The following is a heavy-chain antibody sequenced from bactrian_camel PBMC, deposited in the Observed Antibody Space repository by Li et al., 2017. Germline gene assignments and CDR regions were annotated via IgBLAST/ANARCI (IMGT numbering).Heavy chain of an antibody. CDR2: IRADGGTT. J-gene: IGHJ4*01. V-gene: IGHV3S40*01. CDR1: GFTFSTYD. CDR3: AVDLSGAQHAPCTVIAVH. Sequence: VQLVESGGGLVQPGGSLRLSCAASGFTFSTYDMSWFRQAPGKGLEWVSSIRADGGTTYYAGSYYADSVEGRFTISQDNAKKTMYLQMNGLKPEDTAVYYCAVDLSGAQHAPCTVIAVHRGQGTQVTVST. D-gene: IGHD6*01.